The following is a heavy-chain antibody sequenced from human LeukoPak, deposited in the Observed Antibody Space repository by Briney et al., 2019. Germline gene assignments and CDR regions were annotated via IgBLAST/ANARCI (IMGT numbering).Heavy chain of an antibody. Sequence: SETLSLTCTFSGGSITRSNYYWDWIRQPPGKALEWIGSMYNTGGSYYNPSLKSRVTISVDTSKNQFSLKVNSVTAADTAVYYCGIAPDYWGQGTLVTVSS. CDR1: GGSITRSNYY. V-gene: IGHV4-39*01. J-gene: IGHJ4*02. D-gene: IGHD2-21*01. CDR3: GIAPDY. CDR2: MYNTGGS.